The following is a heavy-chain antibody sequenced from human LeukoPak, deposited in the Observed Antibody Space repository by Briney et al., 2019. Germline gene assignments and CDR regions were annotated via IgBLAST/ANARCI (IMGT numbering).Heavy chain of an antibody. J-gene: IGHJ4*02. V-gene: IGHV3-23*01. CDR1: GFTFRTNA. CDR2: ISGSSGST. Sequence: GASLRLSCAASGFTFRTNAMGWVRQAPGKGLEWVSTISGSSGSTYFADSVKGRFTISRDNSKNTLYLQMNSLRAEDTAVYYCARGGGPFYDDSSGYYPHWGQGTLVTVSS. CDR3: ARGGGPFYDDSSGYYPH. D-gene: IGHD3-22*01.